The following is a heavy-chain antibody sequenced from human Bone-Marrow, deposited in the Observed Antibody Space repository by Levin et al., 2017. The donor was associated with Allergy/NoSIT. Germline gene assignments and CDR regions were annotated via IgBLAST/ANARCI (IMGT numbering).Heavy chain of an antibody. CDR2: ISSSSSSI. J-gene: IGHJ6*02. CDR1: GFTFSSYN. Sequence: PGGSLRLSCAASGFTFSSYNMNWVRPAPGKGLEWVSSISSSSSSIYYADSVKGRFTISREHAKNSLHLRMNSLRAEDTAIYYCARDRSVDYSNYYYYGMDVWGPGTTVTVSS. CDR3: ARDRSVDYSNYYYYGMDV. V-gene: IGHV3-21*01. D-gene: IGHD4-11*01.